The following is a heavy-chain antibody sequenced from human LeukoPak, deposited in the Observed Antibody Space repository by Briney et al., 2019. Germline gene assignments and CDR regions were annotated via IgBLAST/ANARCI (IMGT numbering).Heavy chain of an antibody. J-gene: IGHJ5*02. CDR1: GFNFSNYA. CDR3: ARDSPFTLWALFDP. CDR2: ISGSGGSI. Sequence: PGGSLRLSCAASGFNFSNYAMNWVRQAPGKGLEWVSFISGSGGSIHYADSVKGRFTISKDNSKNTMYLRMSNLRPDDTAVYFCARDSPFTLWALFDPWGQGTLVTVSS. D-gene: IGHD3-16*01. V-gene: IGHV3-23*01.